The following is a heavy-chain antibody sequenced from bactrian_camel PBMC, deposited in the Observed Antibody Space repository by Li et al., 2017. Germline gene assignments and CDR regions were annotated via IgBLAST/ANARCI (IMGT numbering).Heavy chain of an antibody. J-gene: IGHJ6*01. CDR1: LFTFDDSD. Sequence: DVQLVESGGGSVQAGETLKLSCTTSLFTFDDSDMGWYRLPPGNECELVSSISVNGSTAYADSVKGRFAISRDNGKNTVYLEMNSLKPEDAGRYYCAADFLTGTLTKESLVCFGYWGQGTQVTVS. CDR2: ISVNGST. V-gene: IGHV3S66*01. CDR3: AADFLTGTLTKESLVCFGY. D-gene: IGHD2*01.